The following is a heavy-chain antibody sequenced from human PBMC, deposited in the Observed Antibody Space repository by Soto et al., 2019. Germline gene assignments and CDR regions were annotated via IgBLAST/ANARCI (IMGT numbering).Heavy chain of an antibody. CDR2: IKQDGSEK. V-gene: IGHV3-7*01. Sequence: GSLRLSCSAAGFTFSSYWMSWVRQAPGKGLEWVANIKQDGSEKYYVDSVKGRFTISRDNAKNSLYLQMNSLRAEDTAVYYCARDSTGFRFDPWGQGTLVTVSS. J-gene: IGHJ5*02. CDR1: GFTFSSYW. CDR3: ARDSTGFRFDP.